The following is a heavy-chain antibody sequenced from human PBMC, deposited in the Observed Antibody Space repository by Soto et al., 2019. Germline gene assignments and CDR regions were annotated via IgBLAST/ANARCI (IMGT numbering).Heavy chain of an antibody. Sequence: QVQLVESGGGVVQPGRSLRLSCAASGFTFSSYAMHWVRQAPGKGLEWVAVISYDGSNKYYADSGKGRFTISRDNSKNTLYLQMNSLRAEDTAVYYCAIDDYGMDVWGQGTTVTVSS. CDR1: GFTFSSYA. CDR3: AIDDYGMDV. CDR2: ISYDGSNK. V-gene: IGHV3-30-3*01. J-gene: IGHJ6*02.